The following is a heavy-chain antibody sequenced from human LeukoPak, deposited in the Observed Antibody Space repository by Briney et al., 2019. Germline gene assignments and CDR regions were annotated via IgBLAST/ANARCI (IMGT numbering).Heavy chain of an antibody. J-gene: IGHJ4*02. CDR2: IYTSGST. D-gene: IGHD3-9*01. Sequence: SETPSLTCTVSGGSISSYYWSWIRQPAGKGLEWIGRIYTSGSTNYNPSLKSRVTMSVDTSKNQFSLKLSSVTAADTAVYYCARVRYDILTGYYIKDYWGQGTLVTVSS. CDR3: ARVRYDILTGYYIKDY. V-gene: IGHV4-4*07. CDR1: GGSISSYY.